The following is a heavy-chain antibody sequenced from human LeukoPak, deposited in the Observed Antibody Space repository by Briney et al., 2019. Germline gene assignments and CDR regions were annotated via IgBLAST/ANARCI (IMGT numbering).Heavy chain of an antibody. CDR3: AKGSYGDYVVGYFDY. D-gene: IGHD4-17*01. J-gene: IGHJ4*02. CDR1: GFFFDDYG. Sequence: GGSLRLSCAASGFFFDDYGMHWVRQAPGKGLEWASGISWNSGSIGYADSVKGRFTISRDNAKNSLYLQMNSLRAEDTALYYCAKGSYGDYVVGYFDYWGQGTLVTVSS. V-gene: IGHV3-9*01. CDR2: ISWNSGSI.